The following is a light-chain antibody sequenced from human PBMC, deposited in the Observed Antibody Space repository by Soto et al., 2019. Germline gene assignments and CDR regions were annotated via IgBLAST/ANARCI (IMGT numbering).Light chain of an antibody. Sequence: DVQMTQSPSTLSASVGDRVTITCRASQSISTWLAWYQQKPGKAPNLLIHKASSLESGVPSRFSGSGFGAEFTLTISGRQPEDAATYYCQQYDNYWTFGQGTTVEI. CDR3: QQYDNYWT. CDR2: KAS. V-gene: IGKV1-5*03. J-gene: IGKJ1*01. CDR1: QSISTW.